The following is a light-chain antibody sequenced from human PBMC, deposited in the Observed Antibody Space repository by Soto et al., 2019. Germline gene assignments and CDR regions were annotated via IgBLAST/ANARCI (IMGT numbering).Light chain of an antibody. J-gene: IGLJ7*01. Sequence: QSALPQPASVSGSPGQSITISCTGTTSDVGGYNLVSWYQQHPGKAPKLMISEVSKRPSGISDRFAGSKSGSTASLTISGLQAEDEADYYCCSYAGTSTHTVFGGGTQLTVL. V-gene: IGLV2-23*02. CDR3: CSYAGTSTHTV. CDR2: EVS. CDR1: TSDVGGYNL.